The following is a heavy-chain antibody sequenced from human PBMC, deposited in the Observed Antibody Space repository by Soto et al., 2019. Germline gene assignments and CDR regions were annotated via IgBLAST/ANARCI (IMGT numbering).Heavy chain of an antibody. CDR3: ARGRNYLDY. V-gene: IGHV4-34*01. Sequence: PSETLSLTCAVYGVSFSGYYWSWIRQPPGKGLEWIGEINHSGSTNYNPSLKSRVTISVDTSKNQFSLKLSSVTAADTAVYYCARGRNYLDYWGQGTLVTVSS. CDR2: INHSGST. J-gene: IGHJ4*02. CDR1: GVSFSGYY.